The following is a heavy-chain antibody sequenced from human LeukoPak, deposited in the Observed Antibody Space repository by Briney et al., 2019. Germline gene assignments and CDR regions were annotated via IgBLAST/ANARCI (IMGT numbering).Heavy chain of an antibody. J-gene: IGHJ6*04. CDR3: AKGDRIAAAGTIVEPPV. CDR2: ISGSGGST. CDR1: GFTFSSYA. D-gene: IGHD6-13*01. V-gene: IGHV3-23*01. Sequence: PGGSLRLSCAASGFTFSSYAMSWVRQAPGKGLEWVSAISGSGGSTYYADSVKGRFTISRDNSKNTLYLQMNSLRAEDTAVYYCAKGDRIAAAGTIVEPPVWGKGTTVTVSS.